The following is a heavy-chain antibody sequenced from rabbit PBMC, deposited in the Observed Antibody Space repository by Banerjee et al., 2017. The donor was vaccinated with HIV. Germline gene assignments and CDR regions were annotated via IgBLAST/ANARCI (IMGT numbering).Heavy chain of an antibody. CDR1: GFSFSSSYY. CDR2: IYTSSASA. Sequence: QEQLVESGGGLVQPEGSLTLTCTASGFSFSSSYYMCWVRQAPGKGLEWIGCIYTSSASAYYASWVNGRFTISKTSSTTVTLQMTSLTAADTATYFCARGDNNKGYGHNLWGQGTLVTVS. J-gene: IGHJ4*01. V-gene: IGHV1S45*01. CDR3: ARGDNNKGYGHNL. D-gene: IGHD6-1*01.